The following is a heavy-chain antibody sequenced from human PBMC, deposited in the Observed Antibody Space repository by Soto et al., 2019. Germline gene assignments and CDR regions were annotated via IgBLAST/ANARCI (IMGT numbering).Heavy chain of an antibody. CDR2: ISCDGSNK. V-gene: IGHV3-30-3*01. D-gene: IGHD1-7*01. CDR3: ARERITGTTPNFDY. CDR1: GFTFSSYA. J-gene: IGHJ4*02. Sequence: QVQLVESGGGVVQPGRSLRLSCAASGFTFSSYAMHWVRQAPGKGLEWVAVISCDGSNKYYADSVKGRFTISRDNSKNTLYLQMNSLRAEDTAVYYCARERITGTTPNFDYWGQGTLVTVSS.